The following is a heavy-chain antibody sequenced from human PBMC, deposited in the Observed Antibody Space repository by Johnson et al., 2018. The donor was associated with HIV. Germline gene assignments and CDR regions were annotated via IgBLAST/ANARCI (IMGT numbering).Heavy chain of an antibody. J-gene: IGHJ3*02. Sequence: VQLVESGGGVVQPGGSLRLSCAASGFTFSSYWMSWVRQAPGKGLEWVANIKQDGSEKYYVDSVKGRFTISRDNAKNSLYLQMNRLSAEDTAVYYCAKDKGGWADDAFDIWGQGTMVTVSS. CDR3: AKDKGGWADDAFDI. D-gene: IGHD3-16*01. V-gene: IGHV3-7*01. CDR1: GFTFSSYW. CDR2: IKQDGSEK.